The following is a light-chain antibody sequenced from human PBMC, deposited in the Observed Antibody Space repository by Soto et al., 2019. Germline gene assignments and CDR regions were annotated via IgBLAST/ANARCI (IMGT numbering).Light chain of an antibody. CDR1: QSLSSNF. V-gene: IGKV3D-20*02. CDR2: DSS. CDR3: MQGTHWPPT. Sequence: EVVMRQSPATLSLSPGERATLSCRASQSLSSNFLAWYQQKPGQPPRLLIYDSSTRATGFPDRFSGSGSGTDFTLKISRVEAEDVGVYYCMQGTHWPPTFGQGTKVDIK. J-gene: IGKJ1*01.